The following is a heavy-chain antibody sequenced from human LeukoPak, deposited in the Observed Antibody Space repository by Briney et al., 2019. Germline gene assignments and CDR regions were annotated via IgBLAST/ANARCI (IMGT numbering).Heavy chain of an antibody. J-gene: IGHJ4*02. D-gene: IGHD6-19*01. CDR1: GFTLDDYA. Sequence: GGSLRLSCAASGFTLDDYAMHWVRQAPGKGLEWVSGISWNSGSIGYADSVKGRFTISRDNAKNSLYLQMSSLRAEDMALYYCAKDISAVAGPFDYWGQGTLVTVSS. CDR3: AKDISAVAGPFDY. V-gene: IGHV3-9*03. CDR2: ISWNSGSI.